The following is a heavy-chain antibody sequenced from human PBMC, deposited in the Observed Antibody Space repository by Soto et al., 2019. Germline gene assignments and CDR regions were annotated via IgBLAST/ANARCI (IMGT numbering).Heavy chain of an antibody. CDR3: ARHIQPCSSTGCYLIPPYGMDV. J-gene: IGHJ6*02. Sequence: GESLKISCKGSGYSFTSYWISWVRQMPGKGLEWMGRIDPSDSYTNYSPSFQGHVTISADKSISTAYLQWSSLKASDTAMYYCARHIQPCSSTGCYLIPPYGMDVWGQGTTVTVSS. CDR2: IDPSDSYT. D-gene: IGHD2-2*01. V-gene: IGHV5-10-1*01. CDR1: GYSFTSYW.